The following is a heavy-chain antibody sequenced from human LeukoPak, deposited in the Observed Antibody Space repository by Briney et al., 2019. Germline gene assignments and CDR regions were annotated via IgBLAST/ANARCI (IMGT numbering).Heavy chain of an antibody. CDR3: GIAVAGPMYYYYYYGMDG. CDR2: ISAYNGNT. V-gene: IGHV1-18*01. CDR1: GYTFTSYG. Sequence: GASVKVSCKASGYTFTSYGISWVRQAPGQGLEWMGWISAYNGNTDYAQKLQGRVTMTTDTSTSTAYMELRSLRSDDTAVYYCGIAVAGPMYYYYYYGMDGWGQGTTVTVSS. J-gene: IGHJ6*02. D-gene: IGHD6-19*01.